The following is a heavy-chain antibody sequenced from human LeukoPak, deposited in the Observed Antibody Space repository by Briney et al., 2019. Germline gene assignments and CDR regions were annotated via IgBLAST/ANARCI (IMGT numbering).Heavy chain of an antibody. J-gene: IGHJ4*02. V-gene: IGHV4-34*01. CDR1: GGSFSGYY. D-gene: IGHD1-1*01. Sequence: KPSETLSLTCAVYGGSFSGYYWSWIRQPPGKGLEWIGEINHSGGTNYNPSLKSRVTISVDTSKNQFSLKLSSVTAADTAVYYCARRTTGTTPSFDYWGQGTLVTVSS. CDR2: INHSGGT. CDR3: ARRTTGTTPSFDY.